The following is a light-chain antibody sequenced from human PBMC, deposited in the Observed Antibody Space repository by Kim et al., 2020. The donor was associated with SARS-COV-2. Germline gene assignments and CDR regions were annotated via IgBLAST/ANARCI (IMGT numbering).Light chain of an antibody. V-gene: IGLV6-57*04. J-gene: IGLJ2*01. CDR1: SGSIASNY. CDR3: QSYDSSTQ. CDR2: EDN. Sequence: NFMLTQPHSVSESPGKTVTISCTRSSGSIASNYVQWYQQRPGSAPTTVIYEDNQRPSGVPDRFSGSIDSSSNSASLTISGLKTEDEADYYCQSYDSSTQFGGGTQLTVL.